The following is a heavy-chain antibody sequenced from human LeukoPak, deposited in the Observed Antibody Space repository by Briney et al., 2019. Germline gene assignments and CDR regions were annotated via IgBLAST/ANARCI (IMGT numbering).Heavy chain of an antibody. Sequence: PSQTLSLTCTVSGGSISSGGYYWSWIRQPPGKGLEWIGYIYHSGSTYYNPSLKSRVTISVDRSKNQFSLKLSSVTAADTAVYYCARVSLGTAMVGLWGQGTLVTVSS. J-gene: IGHJ4*02. CDR1: GGSISSGGYY. CDR2: IYHSGST. V-gene: IGHV4-30-2*01. CDR3: ARVSLGTAMVGL. D-gene: IGHD5-18*01.